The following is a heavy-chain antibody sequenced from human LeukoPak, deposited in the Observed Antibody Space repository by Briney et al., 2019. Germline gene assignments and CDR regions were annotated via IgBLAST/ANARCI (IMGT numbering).Heavy chain of an antibody. V-gene: IGHV3-33*01. J-gene: IGHJ2*01. CDR1: GFTFSSYG. CDR3: ARDRSMSDWYIDL. Sequence: GRSLRLSCAASGFTFSSYGMHWVRQAPGKGLEWVAVIWYDGSNKYYPDSVQGRFTISRYNSKNTLYLQVNSLRAEDTAVYYCARDRSMSDWYIDLWGRGTLVTVSS. D-gene: IGHD2/OR15-2a*01. CDR2: IWYDGSNK.